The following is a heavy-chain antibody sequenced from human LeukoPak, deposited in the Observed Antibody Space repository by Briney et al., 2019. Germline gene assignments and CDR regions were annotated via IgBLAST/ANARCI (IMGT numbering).Heavy chain of an antibody. D-gene: IGHD2-15*01. J-gene: IGHJ4*02. CDR1: GDSISADY. CDR2: INDNGNT. CDR3: ARLDCISDRCYNY. Sequence: SETLSLTCIVSGDSISADYWSWIRQSPGKGLEWIGYINDNGNTEYNPSLKSRGTISVDRSKNHVSLTMKSVTAADTAMYYCARLDCISDRCYNYWGLGTLVTVSS. V-gene: IGHV4-59*08.